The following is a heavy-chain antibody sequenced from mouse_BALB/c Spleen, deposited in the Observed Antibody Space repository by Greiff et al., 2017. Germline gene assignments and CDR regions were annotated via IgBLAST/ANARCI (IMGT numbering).Heavy chain of an antibody. D-gene: IGHD4-1*01. J-gene: IGHJ3*01. Sequence: EVQVVESGGGLVKPGGSLKLSCAASGFAFSSYDMSWVRQTPEKRLEWVAYISSGGGSTYYPDTVKGRFTISRDNAKNTLYLQMSSLKSEDTAMYYCARTGTGAWFAYWGQGTLVTVSA. V-gene: IGHV5-12-1*01. CDR2: ISSGGGST. CDR1: GFAFSSYD. CDR3: ARTGTGAWFAY.